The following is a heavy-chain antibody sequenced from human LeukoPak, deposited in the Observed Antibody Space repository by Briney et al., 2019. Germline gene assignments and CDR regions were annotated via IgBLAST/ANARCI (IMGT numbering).Heavy chain of an antibody. CDR3: ARRPSASWYFDY. CDR1: GVSLSSSGVG. D-gene: IGHD6-6*01. J-gene: IGHJ4*02. V-gene: IGHV2-5*02. CDR2: IYWDDDK. Sequence: SGPTLVKPTQTLTLTCTFSGVSLSSSGVGVGWIRQPPGKALEWLALIYWDDDKRYSPSLKSRLTITKDTSKNQVVLTMTNMDPVDTATYYCARRPSASWYFDYWGQGTLVTVSS.